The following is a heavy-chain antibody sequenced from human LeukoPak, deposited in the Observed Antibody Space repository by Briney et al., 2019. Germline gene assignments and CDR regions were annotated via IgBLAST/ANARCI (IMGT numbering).Heavy chain of an antibody. D-gene: IGHD3-10*01. CDR2: MSGSGFDT. CDR3: AKGGISLARGSFDY. J-gene: IGHJ4*02. Sequence: GGSLRLSCAATGLTLRNYAMSWVRQAPGKGLEWVSAMSGSGFDTYYADSVKGRFTISRDTSKNTLYLQMNSLRVADTAVYYCAKGGISLARGSFDYWGQGTLVTVSS. CDR1: GLTLRNYA. V-gene: IGHV3-23*01.